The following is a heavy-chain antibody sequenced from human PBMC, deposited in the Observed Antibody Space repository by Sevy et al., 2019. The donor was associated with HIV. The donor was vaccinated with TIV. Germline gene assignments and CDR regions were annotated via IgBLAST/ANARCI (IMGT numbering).Heavy chain of an antibody. CDR2: IKSKTDGGTT. J-gene: IGHJ3*02. D-gene: IGHD1-7*01. CDR1: AFTFSTYA. Sequence: GGSLRLSCAASAFTFSTYAMHWVRQAPGKGLEWVGRIKSKTDGGTTDYAAPVKGRFTISRDDSKNTLYLQMNSLKTEDTAVYYCTTEVSGPIGNSDAFDIWGQGTMVTVSS. V-gene: IGHV3-15*07. CDR3: TTEVSGPIGNSDAFDI.